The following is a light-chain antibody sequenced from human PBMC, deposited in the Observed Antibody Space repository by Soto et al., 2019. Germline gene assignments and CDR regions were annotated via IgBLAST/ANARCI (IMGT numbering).Light chain of an antibody. V-gene: IGKV1-39*01. CDR3: QQSYSTPPLT. Sequence: DIQMTQSPSSLSASVGDRVTITCRASQSISTYLNWYQQKPGEAPKLLIYAASNLQSGVPSRFSGSASGTDFTLTISSFQPEDFATYYCQQSYSTPPLTFGGGTKVEIK. CDR2: AAS. J-gene: IGKJ4*01. CDR1: QSISTY.